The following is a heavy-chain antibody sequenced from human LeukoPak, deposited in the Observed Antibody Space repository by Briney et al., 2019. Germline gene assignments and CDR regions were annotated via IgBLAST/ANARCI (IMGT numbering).Heavy chain of an antibody. J-gene: IGHJ4*02. CDR2: ISPNSGGT. D-gene: IGHD3-10*01. Sequence: ASVKVSCKASGFTFSGYYMHWVRQAPGQGLEWMAWISPNSGGTNYVQKFQGRVTVTRDTSISTDYMEISGLTSDDTALYYCAREPSGSGGYDYWGQGTLVTVSS. V-gene: IGHV1-2*02. CDR1: GFTFSGYY. CDR3: AREPSGSGGYDY.